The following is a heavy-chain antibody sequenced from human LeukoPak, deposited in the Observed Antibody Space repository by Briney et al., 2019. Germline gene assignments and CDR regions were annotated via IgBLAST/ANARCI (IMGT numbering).Heavy chain of an antibody. CDR2: INPNSGGT. J-gene: IGHJ4*02. CDR3: ARDYYDSSGYYYLLLYYFDY. Sequence: GASVKVSCKASGYTFTGYYMHWVRQAPGQGLEWMGWINPNSGGTNYAQKFQGRVTMTRDTSISTAYMELSRLRPDDTAVYYCARDYYDSSGYYYLLLYYFDYWGQGTLVTVSS. V-gene: IGHV1-2*02. D-gene: IGHD3-22*01. CDR1: GYTFTGYY.